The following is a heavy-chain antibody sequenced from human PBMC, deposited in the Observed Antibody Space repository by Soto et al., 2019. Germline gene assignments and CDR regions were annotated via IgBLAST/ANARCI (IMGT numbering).Heavy chain of an antibody. J-gene: IGHJ6*02. CDR1: GGSISSEYYH. CDR2: IHYSGIV. CDR3: AREDDGGDRDYYGLDV. Sequence: QVQLQESGPGLVRPSQTLSLTCTVSGGSISSEYYHWTWIRQAPGKGLEWIGYIHYSGIVHYNPSLQSRLTMSVDTSKNLFSLKLSSVTAADTAVYFCAREDDGGDRDYYGLDVWGQGTTVTVSS. V-gene: IGHV4-30-4*01. D-gene: IGHD2-21*02.